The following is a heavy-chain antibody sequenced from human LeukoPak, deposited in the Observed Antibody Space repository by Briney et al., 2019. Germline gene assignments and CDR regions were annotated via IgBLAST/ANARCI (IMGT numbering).Heavy chain of an antibody. D-gene: IGHD4-17*01. CDR3: ARTPYGAHFDY. V-gene: IGHV3-53*01. J-gene: IGHJ4*02. Sequence: PGGSLRLSCAASGFTVSSSYMSWVRQAPGKGLEWVSVIYSGGSTYYADSVKGRFTISRDNSKNTLYLQMNSLRAEDTAVYYCARTPYGAHFDYWGQGTLVTVSS. CDR2: IYSGGST. CDR1: GFTVSSSY.